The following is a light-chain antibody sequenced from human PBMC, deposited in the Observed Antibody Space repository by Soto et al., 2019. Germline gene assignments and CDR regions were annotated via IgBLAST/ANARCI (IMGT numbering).Light chain of an antibody. CDR1: SSDVGGYNY. Sequence: QSALTQPASVSGSPGQSITISCTGTSSDVGGYNYVSWYQHHPGKAPKLMIYEVSSRPSGVSNPFSGSKSGNTASLTISGIQTEDEADYFCSSYRTKSSVVFGGGTKLTVL. J-gene: IGLJ2*01. V-gene: IGLV2-14*01. CDR3: SSYRTKSSVV. CDR2: EVS.